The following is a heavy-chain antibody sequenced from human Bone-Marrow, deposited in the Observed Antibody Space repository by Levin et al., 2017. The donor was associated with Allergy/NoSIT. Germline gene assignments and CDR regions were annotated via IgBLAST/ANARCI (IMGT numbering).Heavy chain of an antibody. V-gene: IGHV3-21*01. CDR1: GFTFSSYS. J-gene: IGHJ4*02. CDR3: ARDDQGLTTASY. Sequence: AGGSLRLSCAASGFTFSSYSMNWVRQAPGKGLEWVSSISSSSSYIYYADSVKGRFTISRDNAKNSLYLQMNSLRAEDTAVYYCARDDQGLTTASYWGQGTLVTVSS. CDR2: ISSSSSYI. D-gene: IGHD4-17*01.